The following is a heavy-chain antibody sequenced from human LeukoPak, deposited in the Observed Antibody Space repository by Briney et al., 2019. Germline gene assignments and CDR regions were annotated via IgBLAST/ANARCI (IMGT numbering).Heavy chain of an antibody. Sequence: GGSLRLSCAASGFTFSSYWMHWVRQAPGKGLVWVSRINSDGSSTSYADSVKGRFTISRDNAKNTLYLQMNSLRAEDTAVYYCARRGKYYDFWSDPGFDYWGQGTLVTVSS. D-gene: IGHD3-3*01. V-gene: IGHV3-74*01. CDR1: GFTFSSYW. CDR3: ARRGKYYDFWSDPGFDY. J-gene: IGHJ4*02. CDR2: INSDGSST.